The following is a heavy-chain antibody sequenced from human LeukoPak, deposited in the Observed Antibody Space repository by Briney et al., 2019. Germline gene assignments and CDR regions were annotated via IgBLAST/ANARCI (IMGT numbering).Heavy chain of an antibody. CDR3: ARGGSQPGSFLDY. V-gene: IGHV3-74*01. D-gene: IGHD1-14*01. Sequence: GGSLRLSCSAAGFTLSNHKMHWVRQAPGKGLVWVSRINGDGRSIVYADSVKGRFTISRDNAKNTLYLQMNSLTADDTAVYYCARGGSQPGSFLDYWGQGILVTVSS. J-gene: IGHJ4*02. CDR1: GFTLSNHK. CDR2: INGDGRSI.